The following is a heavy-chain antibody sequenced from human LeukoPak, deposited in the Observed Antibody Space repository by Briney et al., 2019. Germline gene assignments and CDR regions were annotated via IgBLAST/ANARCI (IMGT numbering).Heavy chain of an antibody. J-gene: IGHJ4*02. CDR2: IWYDGSNK. Sequence: GGSLRLSCAASGFTFSTYGMHWVRQAPGKGLEWVAVIWYDGSNKYYAESVKGRFTISRDNSKNTLYLQINSLRAEDTAVYYCARAVGPYDYWGQGTLVTVSS. CDR1: GFTFSTYG. CDR3: ARAVGPYDY. V-gene: IGHV3-33*01.